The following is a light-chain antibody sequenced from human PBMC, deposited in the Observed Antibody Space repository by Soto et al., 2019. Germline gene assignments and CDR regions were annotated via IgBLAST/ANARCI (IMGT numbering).Light chain of an antibody. CDR2: AAS. CDR3: QNYVGAPIT. V-gene: IGKV1-27*01. CDR1: QDIRNY. J-gene: IGKJ5*01. Sequence: DIQMTQSPSSLSASVGDRVTISCRASQDIRNYLAWYHQKPGKIPKLLIYAASTLQSGVPSRFSGSGSGTDFTLTISSLQPEDVGSYYCQNYVGAPITFGQGTRLDIK.